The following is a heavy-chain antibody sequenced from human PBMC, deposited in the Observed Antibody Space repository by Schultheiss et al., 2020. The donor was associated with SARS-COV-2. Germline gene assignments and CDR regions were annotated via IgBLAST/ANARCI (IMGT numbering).Heavy chain of an antibody. CDR2: ISSSGSTT. Sequence: GGSLRLSCAASGFTFSDYHMSWIRQAPGKGLEWVSYISSSGSTTYYADSVKGRFTISRDNAKNSLYLQMNSLGAEDTAVYYCARDGDRYCSSTSCYIAYYYYMDVWGKGTTVTVAS. J-gene: IGHJ6*03. V-gene: IGHV3-11*01. CDR1: GFTFSDYH. CDR3: ARDGDRYCSSTSCYIAYYYYMDV. D-gene: IGHD2-2*02.